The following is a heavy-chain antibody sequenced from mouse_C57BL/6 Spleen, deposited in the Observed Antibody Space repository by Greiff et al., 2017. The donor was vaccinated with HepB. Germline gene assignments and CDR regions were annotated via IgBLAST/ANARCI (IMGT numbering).Heavy chain of an antibody. J-gene: IGHJ3*01. Sequence: EVKLVESGPGLVKPSQSLSLTCSVTGYSITSGYYWNWIRQFPGNKLEWMGYISYDGSNNYNPSLKNRISITRDTSKNQFFLKLNSVTTEDTATYYCARDGQLRLRAWFAYWGQGTLVTVSA. V-gene: IGHV3-6*01. CDR3: ARDGQLRLRAWFAY. D-gene: IGHD3-2*02. CDR1: GYSITSGYY. CDR2: ISYDGSN.